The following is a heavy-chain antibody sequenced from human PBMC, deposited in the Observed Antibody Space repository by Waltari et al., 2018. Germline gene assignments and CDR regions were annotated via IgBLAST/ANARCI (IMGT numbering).Heavy chain of an antibody. D-gene: IGHD6-19*01. CDR1: GYTFTGFY. Sequence: QVQLVQSGAEVKKPGASVKVSCKASGYTFTGFYMHWVRQAPGQGLEWMGRINPNSGSTNYAQKFKGRVTSARDTTTSTAYMELIRLGADDTAVYYCARGQSRGWYGFDYWGQGTLVTVSS. J-gene: IGHJ4*02. CDR2: INPNSGST. V-gene: IGHV1-2*01. CDR3: ARGQSRGWYGFDY.